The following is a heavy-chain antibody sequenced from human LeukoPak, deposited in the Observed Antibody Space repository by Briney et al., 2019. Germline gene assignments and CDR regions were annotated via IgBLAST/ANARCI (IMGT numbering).Heavy chain of an antibody. CDR3: ARLMDTAMVPWYFDL. D-gene: IGHD5-18*01. CDR1: GGSFSGYY. CDR2: INHSGST. V-gene: IGHV4-34*01. Sequence: PSETLSLTCAVYGGSFSGYYWSWIRQPPGKGLEWIGEINHSGSTNYNPSLKSRVTISVDTSKNQFSLKLSSVTAADTAVYYCARLMDTAMVPWYFDLWGRGTLVTVSS. J-gene: IGHJ2*01.